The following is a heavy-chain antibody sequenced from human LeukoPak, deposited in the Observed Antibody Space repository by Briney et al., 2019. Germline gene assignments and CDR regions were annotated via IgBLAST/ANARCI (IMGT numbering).Heavy chain of an antibody. J-gene: IGHJ5*02. V-gene: IGHV3-30-3*01. CDR3: AREGGSGWVNWFDP. CDR1: GFTFSSYA. Sequence: NPGGSLRLSCAASGFTFSSYAMHWVRQAPGKGLEWVAVISYDGSNKYYADSVKGRFTISRDNAKNTLYLQMNSLRAEDTAVYYCAREGGSGWVNWFDPWGQGTLVTVSS. D-gene: IGHD6-19*01. CDR2: ISYDGSNK.